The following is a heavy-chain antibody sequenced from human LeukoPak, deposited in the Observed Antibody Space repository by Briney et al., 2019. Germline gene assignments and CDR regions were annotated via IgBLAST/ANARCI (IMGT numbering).Heavy chain of an antibody. CDR3: ARARYGSGSYRAFDI. V-gene: IGHV3-33*08. D-gene: IGHD3-10*01. CDR1: GFTFSSYS. J-gene: IGHJ3*02. CDR2: IWYDGSNK. Sequence: PGGSLRLSCAASGFTFSSYSMNWVRQAPGKGLEWVAVIWYDGSNKYYADSVKGRFTISRDNSKNTLYLQMNSLRAEDTAVYYCARARYGSGSYRAFDIWGQGTMVTVSS.